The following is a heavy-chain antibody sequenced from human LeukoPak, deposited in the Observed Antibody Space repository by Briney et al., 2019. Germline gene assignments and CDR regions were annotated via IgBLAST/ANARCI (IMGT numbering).Heavy chain of an antibody. J-gene: IGHJ5*02. CDR2: INWNGGST. Sequence: GGSLRLSCAASGFTSDDYGMSWVRQAPGKGLEWVSGINWNGGSTGYADSVKGRFTISRDNAKNSLYLQMNSLRAEDTALYYCARDDYGDSYNWFDPWGQGTLVTVSS. D-gene: IGHD4-17*01. CDR3: ARDDYGDSYNWFDP. CDR1: GFTSDDYG. V-gene: IGHV3-20*04.